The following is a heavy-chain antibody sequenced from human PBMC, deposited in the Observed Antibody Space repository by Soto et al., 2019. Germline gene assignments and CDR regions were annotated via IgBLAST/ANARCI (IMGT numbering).Heavy chain of an antibody. J-gene: IGHJ4*02. CDR3: ARDKITGLFDY. D-gene: IGHD2-8*02. Sequence: QVQLLQWGAGLLKPSEPLSLTCAVYGGSFSGYYWTWIRQPPGTGLEWIGEINHSGSTNYNPSLKSRVTISVDTSKNQFSLKLTSVTAADTAVYYCARDKITGLFDYWGQGTLVTVSS. V-gene: IGHV4-34*01. CDR2: INHSGST. CDR1: GGSFSGYY.